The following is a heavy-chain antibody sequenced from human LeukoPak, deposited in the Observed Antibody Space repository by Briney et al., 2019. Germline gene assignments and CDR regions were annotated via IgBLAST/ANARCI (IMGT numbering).Heavy chain of an antibody. Sequence: PGGSLRLSCAASGFTFSSYAMHRVRQAPGKGLEWVAVISYDGSNKYYADSVKGRFTISRDNSKNTLYLQMNSLRAEDTALYYCAKATAPGDSSGWYDYWGQGTLVTVSS. CDR3: AKATAPGDSSGWYDY. J-gene: IGHJ4*02. D-gene: IGHD6-19*01. V-gene: IGHV3-30-3*01. CDR2: ISYDGSNK. CDR1: GFTFSSYA.